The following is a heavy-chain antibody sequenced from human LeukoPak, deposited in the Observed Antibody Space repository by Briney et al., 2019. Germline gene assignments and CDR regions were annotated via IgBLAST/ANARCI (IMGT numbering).Heavy chain of an antibody. D-gene: IGHD4-11*01. J-gene: IGHJ3*02. CDR2: ISSSGSSK. CDR1: GLTFSSHE. V-gene: IGHV3-48*03. CDR3: ARGGGNDYKYNAFDI. Sequence: GGSLRLSCAASGLTFSSHEMNWVRQAPGKGLECVSYISSSGSSKYYADSVKGRFTISRDNAKNSLYLQMNSLRAEDTAVYYCARGGGNDYKYNAFDIWGQGTMVTVSS.